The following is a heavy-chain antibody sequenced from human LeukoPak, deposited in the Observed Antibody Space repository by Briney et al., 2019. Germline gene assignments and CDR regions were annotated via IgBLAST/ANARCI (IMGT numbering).Heavy chain of an antibody. CDR3: ARDTYSSGFFFFDY. D-gene: IGHD3-3*01. Sequence: PGGSLRLSCAASGFTFSSYWMSWVRQAPGKGLEWVANIKQDGSEKYYVDSVKGRFTISRDNAKNSLYLQMNSLRAEDTAVYYCARDTYSSGFFFFDYWGQGTLVTASS. J-gene: IGHJ4*02. V-gene: IGHV3-7*01. CDR2: IKQDGSEK. CDR1: GFTFSSYW.